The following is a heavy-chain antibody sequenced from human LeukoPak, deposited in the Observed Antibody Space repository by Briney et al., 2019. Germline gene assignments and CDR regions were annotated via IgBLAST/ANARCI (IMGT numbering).Heavy chain of an antibody. CDR1: GFTFSNYW. V-gene: IGHV3-74*01. J-gene: IGHJ4*02. Sequence: VGSLRLSCAASGFTFSNYWMHWVRQAPGKGLVWVSRIISDGSSAYYADSVKGRFTISRDNAKNTLYLQMNSLRAEDTAVYYCASELREGYWGQGTLVTVSS. CDR3: ASELREGY. D-gene: IGHD1-26*01. CDR2: IISDGSSA.